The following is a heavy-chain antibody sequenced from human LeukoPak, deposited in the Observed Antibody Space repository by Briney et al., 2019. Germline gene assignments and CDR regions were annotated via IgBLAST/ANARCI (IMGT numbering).Heavy chain of an antibody. CDR1: GLSFRPYA. CDR3: AKEVEPLWSGYTLFDP. J-gene: IGHJ5*02. D-gene: IGHD3-3*01. V-gene: IGHV3-23*01. CDR2: IGGSGVST. Sequence: AGGSLRLSCVGYGLSFRPYAMSWVRQAPGRGLEWVSGIGGSGVSTFYADSVKGRFTISRDNSKNTVYLQMNSLRVEDTAIYHCAKEVEPLWSGYTLFDPWGQGTAVTVSS.